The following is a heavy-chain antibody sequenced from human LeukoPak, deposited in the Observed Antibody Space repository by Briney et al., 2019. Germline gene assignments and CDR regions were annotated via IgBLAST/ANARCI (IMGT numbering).Heavy chain of an antibody. CDR2: SGDSDGST. V-gene: IGHV3-23*01. J-gene: IGHJ4*02. D-gene: IGHD2-15*01. CDR3: AKGGCRGTCNPLAY. CDR1: GFTFSGSG. Sequence: GGSLRLSCAASGFTFSGSGMSWVRQAPGKGLEWISSSGDSDGSTYYADSLRGRFTISRDNSKNTLYLQMNNLRAEDTAVYYCAKGGCRGTCNPLAYWGQGALVTVSP.